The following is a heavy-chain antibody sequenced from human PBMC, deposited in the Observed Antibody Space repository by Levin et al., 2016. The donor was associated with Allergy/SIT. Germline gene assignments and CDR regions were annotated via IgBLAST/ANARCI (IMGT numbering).Heavy chain of an antibody. V-gene: IGHV3-15*01. J-gene: IGHJ6*02. CDR3: ITYPGHSGGPFHATDV. Sequence: GESLKISCEASGFTFGNAWMSWVRQSPGKGLEWVGRIKSKTDGGTTDYAAPVKGRFIISRDDSKNTLSLQMNSLRREDTAVYYCITYPGHSGGPFHATDVWGQGTTVTVSS. CDR2: IKSKTDGGTT. CDR1: GFTFGNAW. D-gene: IGHD2-15*01.